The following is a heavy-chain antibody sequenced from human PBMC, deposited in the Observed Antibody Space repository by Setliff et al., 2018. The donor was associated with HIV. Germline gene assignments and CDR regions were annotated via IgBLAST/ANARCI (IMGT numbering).Heavy chain of an antibody. CDR3: ARAGTTMAATGYYFDH. Sequence: PSQTLSLPCAISGDNVSSDRTAWNWIRQSPSRGLEWLGRTHYRSRWYSDYATFVKSRITINPDTSKNQFSLQLNSVTPEDTAVYFCARAGTTMAATGYYFDHWGQGTLVTVSS. V-gene: IGHV6-1*01. CDR2: THYRSRWYS. CDR1: GDNVSSDRTA. D-gene: IGHD6-13*01. J-gene: IGHJ4*02.